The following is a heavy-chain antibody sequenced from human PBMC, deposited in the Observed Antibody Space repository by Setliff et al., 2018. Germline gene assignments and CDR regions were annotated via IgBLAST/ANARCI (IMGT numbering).Heavy chain of an antibody. CDR1: DFSVGSVYY. CDR2: VYYSGTT. Sequence: LSLTCTVSDFSVGSVYYWGWIRQSPGKGLEWIASVYYSGTTYYNPSLESRVTMSVDTSKNQFSLNLSSVSAADTAGYYCARTFTVRYFDLWGRGTLVTVSS. J-gene: IGHJ2*01. CDR3: ARTFTVRYFDL. V-gene: IGHV4-38-2*02.